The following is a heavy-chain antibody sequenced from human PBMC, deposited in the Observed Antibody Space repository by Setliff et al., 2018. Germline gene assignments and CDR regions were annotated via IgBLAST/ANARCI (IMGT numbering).Heavy chain of an antibody. V-gene: IGHV4-39*07. CDR1: GASINNHY. Sequence: PSETLSLTCTVSGASINNHYWAWIRQPPGKGLEWIGSIYYSGSTYYNPSLKSRVTISVDTSKNQFSLKLTSMTAADTAVYFCAREGRSSTRGWYMDAWGKGTSVTVSS. J-gene: IGHJ6*03. CDR3: AREGRSSTRGWYMDA. CDR2: IYYSGST. D-gene: IGHD2-2*01.